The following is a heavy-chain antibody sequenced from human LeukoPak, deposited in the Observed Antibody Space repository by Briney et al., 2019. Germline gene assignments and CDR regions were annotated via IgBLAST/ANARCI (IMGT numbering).Heavy chain of an antibody. D-gene: IGHD1-14*01. J-gene: IGHJ3*02. CDR2: IKQDGSEK. Sequence: GGSLRLSCAASGFTFSTCWMNWVRQAPGKGLEWVANIKQDGSEKYYVDSVKGRFTISRDNAKNSLYLQMDSLRAEDTAVYYCAGETMTNDAFDIWGQGTVVTVSS. CDR3: AGETMTNDAFDI. V-gene: IGHV3-7*01. CDR1: GFTFSTCW.